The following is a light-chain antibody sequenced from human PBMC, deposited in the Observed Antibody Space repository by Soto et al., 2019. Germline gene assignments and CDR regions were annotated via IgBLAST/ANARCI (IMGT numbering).Light chain of an antibody. CDR2: GAS. V-gene: IGKV3-15*01. Sequence: EIVMTQSPATLSVSPGERATLSCRASQSVSPNLAWYQQKPGQAPRLLIYGASTRSTGIPARFSGSGSGTEFTLTISSLQSEDFAVYYCQQYNNWPIFGQGTKLEIK. CDR1: QSVSPN. J-gene: IGKJ2*01. CDR3: QQYNNWPI.